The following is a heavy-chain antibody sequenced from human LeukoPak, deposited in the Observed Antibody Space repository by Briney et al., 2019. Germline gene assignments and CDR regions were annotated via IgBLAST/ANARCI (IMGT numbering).Heavy chain of an antibody. Sequence: PGGSLRLSCAASGFTVITNDMTWVRQAPGKGLEWVSTISSSGGSTYYFVKGRFTISRDNSKNTLYLQMNSLRAEDTAVYYCAKGYCSSTSCKESFFDYWGQGTLVTVSS. D-gene: IGHD2-2*01. J-gene: IGHJ4*02. CDR2: ISSSGGST. CDR3: AKGYCSSTSCKESFFDY. CDR1: GFTVITND. V-gene: IGHV3-23*01.